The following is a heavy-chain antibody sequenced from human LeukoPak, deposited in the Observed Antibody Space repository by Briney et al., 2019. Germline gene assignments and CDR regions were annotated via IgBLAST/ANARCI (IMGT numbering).Heavy chain of an antibody. V-gene: IGHV3-48*03. D-gene: IGHD2-15*01. Sequence: GGSLRLSCAASGFTFSSYEMNWVRQAPGKGLEWVSYISSSGSTIYYADSVKGRFTISRNNAKNSLYLQMNSLRAEDTAVYYCARTSSGGSCYLDYWGQGTLVTVSS. CDR1: GFTFSSYE. CDR2: ISSSGSTI. J-gene: IGHJ4*02. CDR3: ARTSSGGSCYLDY.